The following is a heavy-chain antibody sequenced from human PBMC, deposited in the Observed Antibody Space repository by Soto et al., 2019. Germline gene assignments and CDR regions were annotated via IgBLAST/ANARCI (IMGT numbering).Heavy chain of an antibody. CDR1: GGSFSGYY. D-gene: IGHD3-3*01. J-gene: IGHJ5*02. V-gene: IGHV4-34*01. Sequence: SETLSLTCAVYGGSFSGYYWSWIRQPPGKGLEWIGEVNHSGSTNYNPSLKSRVTISVDTSKNQFSLKLSSVTAADTAVYYCARGAFTYYDFWSGYYTREYNRFDPWGQGTLVTVSS. CDR2: VNHSGST. CDR3: ARGAFTYYDFWSGYYTREYNRFDP.